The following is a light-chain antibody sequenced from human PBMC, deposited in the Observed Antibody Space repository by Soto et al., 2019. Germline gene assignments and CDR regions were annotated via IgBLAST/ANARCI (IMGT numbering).Light chain of an antibody. CDR1: QSVSSN. CDR3: QQYGSSGT. V-gene: IGKV3-20*01. J-gene: IGKJ1*01. Sequence: EIVMTQSPATLSVSPGERATLSCRASQSVSSNLAWYQQKPGQAPRLLIYGESNRATGIPDRFSGSGSGTDFTLTISRLEPEDFAVYYCQQYGSSGTVGQGTKVDIK. CDR2: GES.